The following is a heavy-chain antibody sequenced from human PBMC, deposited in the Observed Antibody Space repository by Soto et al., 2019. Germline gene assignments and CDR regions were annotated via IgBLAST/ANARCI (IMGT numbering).Heavy chain of an antibody. CDR1: GFSLRTRGVG. Sequence: QITLKESGPTLVQPTQTLTLTCTFSGFSLRTRGVGVGWIRQPPGKTLEWLALIYWDNDKRYSPSLESRLTITRSTSENQAVLTMTNMDPVDTGKYYCAPSRCGGDCLQSSPSHYYYGVDVWGQGTTVTVSS. CDR2: IYWDNDK. D-gene: IGHD2-21*02. V-gene: IGHV2-5*02. CDR3: APSRCGGDCLQSSPSHYYYGVDV. J-gene: IGHJ6*02.